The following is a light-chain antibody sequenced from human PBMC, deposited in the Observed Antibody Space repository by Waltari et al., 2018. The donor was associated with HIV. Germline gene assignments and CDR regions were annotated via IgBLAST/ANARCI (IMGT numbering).Light chain of an antibody. CDR1: QSITTK. CDR3: QQYNNWPPWT. Sequence: ELVMTQSPATLPVSPGERVTLPCRASQSITTKLAWYQQTPGQAPRLLIYGASTRAPGIPDRFSGSGSGTEFTLTISSLQSEDFAIYYCQQYNNWPPWTFGQGTKVEI. V-gene: IGKV3-15*01. J-gene: IGKJ1*01. CDR2: GAS.